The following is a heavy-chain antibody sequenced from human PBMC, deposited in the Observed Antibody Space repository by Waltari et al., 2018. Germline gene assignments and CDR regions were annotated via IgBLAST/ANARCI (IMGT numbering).Heavy chain of an antibody. CDR3: ARGGITIFGVVRSNDAFDI. CDR1: GGTFSSYA. CDR2: IIPIFGTA. V-gene: IGHV1-69*14. D-gene: IGHD3-3*01. J-gene: IGHJ3*02. Sequence: QVQLVQSGAEVKKPGSSVKVSCKASGGTFSSYAISWVRQAPGQGLEWMGGIIPIFGTANYAQKFQGRVTITADKSTSTAYMELGSLRSEDTAVYYCARGGITIFGVVRSNDAFDIWGQGTMVTVSS.